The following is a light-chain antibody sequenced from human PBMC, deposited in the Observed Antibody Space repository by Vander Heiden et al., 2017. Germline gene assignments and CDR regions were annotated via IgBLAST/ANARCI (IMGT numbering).Light chain of an antibody. J-gene: IGLJ1*01. CDR3: SSYTAYGIRYV. CDR2: DVT. CDR1: SGDIGLYNY. Sequence: QSALTQPSSVSGSPGQSITISCTGTSGDIGLYNYVSWYQKHPDKAPKLIIYDVTNRPSGVSTRFSGSKSGNTASLTISGLQADDEADYYCSSYTAYGIRYVFGTGTKVTVL. V-gene: IGLV2-14*03.